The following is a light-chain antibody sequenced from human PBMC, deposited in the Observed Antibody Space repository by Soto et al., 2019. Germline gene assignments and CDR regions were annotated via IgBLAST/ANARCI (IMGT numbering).Light chain of an antibody. CDR2: EVS. CDR1: SSDVGGYNY. V-gene: IGLV2-8*01. Sequence: VLTQPPSASGSPGQSVTISCTGTSSDVGGYNYVSWYQQHPGKAPKLMIYEVSKRPSGVPDRFSGSKSGNTASLTVSGLQAEDEADYYCSSYAGSNNFGVFGTGTKVTVL. CDR3: SSYAGSNNFGV. J-gene: IGLJ1*01.